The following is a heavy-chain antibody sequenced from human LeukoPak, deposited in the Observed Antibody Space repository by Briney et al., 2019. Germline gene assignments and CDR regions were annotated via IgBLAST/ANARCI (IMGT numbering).Heavy chain of an antibody. CDR1: GFTFSSYW. CDR2: IKQDGSEK. V-gene: IGHV3-7*01. D-gene: IGHD6-13*01. J-gene: IGHJ6*03. CDR3: ARSRAAAGPYNYMDV. Sequence: GGSLRLSCAASGFTFSSYWMSWVRQAPGKGLEWVANIKQDGSEKYYVDSVKGRFTISRDNAKNSLYLQMNSLRAEDTAVYYCARSRAAAGPYNYMDVWGKGTTVTISS.